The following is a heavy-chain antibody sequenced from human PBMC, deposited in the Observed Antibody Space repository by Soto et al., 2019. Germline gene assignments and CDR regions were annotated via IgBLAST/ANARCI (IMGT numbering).Heavy chain of an antibody. V-gene: IGHV3-7*03. D-gene: IGHD3-22*01. CDR2: IKQDGSEK. Sequence: SCVLQKQRKGLEGVAKIKQDGSEKYFVDSVRGRFTISRDNAKNSLYLQMNSLRAEDTAVYYCAKDSYDSSGSRGNYCYGMDVWGQGTTVTVSS. CDR3: AKDSYDSSGSRGNYCYGMDV. J-gene: IGHJ6*02.